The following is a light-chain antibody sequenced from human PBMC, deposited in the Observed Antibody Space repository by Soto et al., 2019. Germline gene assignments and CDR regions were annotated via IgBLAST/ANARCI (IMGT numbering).Light chain of an antibody. Sequence: EIVMTQSPANLSVSPGERATLSCRASQSGSSNLAWYQQKPGQGPRLLIYGASTRATSISARFSCSGSGRVIALDIDSLQCEDFAVYYYLKYNKWPPFTFGQGTKLEIK. V-gene: IGKV3-15*01. J-gene: IGKJ2*01. CDR1: QSGSSN. CDR2: GAS. CDR3: LKYNKWPPFT.